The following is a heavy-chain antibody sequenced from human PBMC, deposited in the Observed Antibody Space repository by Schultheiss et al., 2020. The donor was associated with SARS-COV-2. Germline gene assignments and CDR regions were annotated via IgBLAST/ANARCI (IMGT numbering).Heavy chain of an antibody. CDR1: GGSISSGSYY. J-gene: IGHJ5*02. Sequence: SETLSLTCTVSGGSISSGSYYWSWIRQPAGKGLEWIGRIYYSGSTNYNPSLKSRVTISLDTSRNQFSLKLSSVTAADTAVYYCARQCHDIVVVPAAISPESVNWFDRWGRGALGTGSS. CDR3: ARQCHDIVVVPAAISPESVNWFDR. D-gene: IGHD2-2*01. V-gene: IGHV4-61*02. CDR2: IYYSGST.